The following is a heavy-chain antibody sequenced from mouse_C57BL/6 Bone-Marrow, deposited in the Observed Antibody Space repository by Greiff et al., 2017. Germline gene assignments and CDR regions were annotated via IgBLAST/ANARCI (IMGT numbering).Heavy chain of an antibody. Sequence: VKLMESGAELVRPGTSVKVSCKASGYAFTNYLIEWVKQRPGQGLEWIGVINPGSGGTNYNEKFKGKATLTADKSSSTAYMQLRSLTSEDSAVYFCERRRYFDVWGTGTTVTVSS. J-gene: IGHJ1*03. CDR3: ERRRYFDV. V-gene: IGHV1-54*01. CDR1: GYAFTNYL. CDR2: INPGSGGT.